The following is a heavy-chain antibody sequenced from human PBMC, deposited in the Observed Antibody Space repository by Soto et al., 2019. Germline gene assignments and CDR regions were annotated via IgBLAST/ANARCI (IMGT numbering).Heavy chain of an antibody. D-gene: IGHD3-22*01. CDR3: ARQKDSSSYSPTLYY. CDR1: GYSFTNYW. J-gene: IGHJ4*02. Sequence: GESLKISCKASGYSFTNYWIGWVRQMPGKGLEWVGIIYPGDSDTRYSPSFQGQVTISADKSISTSYLQWSSLKASDTAMYYCARQKDSSSYSPTLYYWSQETLVTVSS. V-gene: IGHV5-51*01. CDR2: IYPGDSDT.